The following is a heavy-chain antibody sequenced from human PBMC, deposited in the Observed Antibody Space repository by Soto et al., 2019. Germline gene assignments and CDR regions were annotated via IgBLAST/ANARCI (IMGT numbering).Heavy chain of an antibody. Sequence: GASVKVSCKASGGTFSSYAISRVRQAPGQGLEWMGGIIPIFGTANYAQKFQGRVTITADESTSTAYMELSSLGSEDTAVYYCARDRSPYYFDYWGQGTLVTVSS. CDR2: IIPIFGTA. D-gene: IGHD6-6*01. CDR1: GGTFSSYA. J-gene: IGHJ4*02. V-gene: IGHV1-69*13. CDR3: ARDRSPYYFDY.